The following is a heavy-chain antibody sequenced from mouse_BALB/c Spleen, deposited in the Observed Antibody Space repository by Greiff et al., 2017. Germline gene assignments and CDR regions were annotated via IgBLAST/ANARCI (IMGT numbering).Heavy chain of an antibody. J-gene: IGHJ2*01. CDR2: ISDGGSYT. CDR1: GFTFSSYA. Sequence: EVMLVESGGGLVKPGGSLKLSCAASGFTFSSYAMSWVRQTPEKRLEWVATISDGGSYTYYPDSVKGRFTISRDNAKNNLYLQMSSLKSEDTAMYYCARDREHYGNYAGYFDYWGQGTTLTVSS. CDR3: ARDREHYGNYAGYFDY. V-gene: IGHV5-6*03. D-gene: IGHD2-1*01.